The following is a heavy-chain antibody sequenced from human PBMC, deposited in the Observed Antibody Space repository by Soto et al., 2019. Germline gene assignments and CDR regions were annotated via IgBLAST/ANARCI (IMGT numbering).Heavy chain of an antibody. Sequence: GGSLRLSCAASGFTFTNYWMHWVRQVPGKGLVWVSRIDGVGTGTSYSDSVRGRFTISRDNAENTLYLQMNSLKAEDTAVYYCTTVFDYWGQGTPVTVSS. CDR1: GFTFTNYW. CDR2: IDGVGTGT. CDR3: TTVFDY. J-gene: IGHJ4*02. V-gene: IGHV3-74*01.